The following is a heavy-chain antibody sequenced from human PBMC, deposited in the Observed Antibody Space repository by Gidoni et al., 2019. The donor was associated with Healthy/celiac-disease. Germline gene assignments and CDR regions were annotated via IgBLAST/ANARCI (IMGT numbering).Heavy chain of an antibody. Sequence: QVQLQESGPGLVKPSQTLSLTCTLSGGSISSGDYYWSWIRQPPGKGLEWIGYIYYSGSTYYNPSLKSRVTISVDTSKNQFSLKLSSVTAADTAVYYCARVKSVRGVIRWFDPWGQGTLVTVSS. CDR2: IYYSGST. V-gene: IGHV4-30-4*01. D-gene: IGHD3-10*01. CDR1: GGSISSGDYY. CDR3: ARVKSVRGVIRWFDP. J-gene: IGHJ5*02.